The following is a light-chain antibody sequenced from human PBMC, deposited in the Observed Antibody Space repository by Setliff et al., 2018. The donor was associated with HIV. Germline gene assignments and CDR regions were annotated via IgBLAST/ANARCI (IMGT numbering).Light chain of an antibody. CDR2: EVT. CDR1: SSDVGDYNY. J-gene: IGLJ1*01. V-gene: IGLV2-14*01. Sequence: QSAVAQPASVSGSPGQSITISCTGTSSDVGDYNYVSWFQHHPGKAPKLIIYEVTNRPSGISNRFSGSKSGNTASLTISGLQAEDEADYYCSSYTSSSTHYVFGTGTKVTVL. CDR3: SSYTSSSTHYV.